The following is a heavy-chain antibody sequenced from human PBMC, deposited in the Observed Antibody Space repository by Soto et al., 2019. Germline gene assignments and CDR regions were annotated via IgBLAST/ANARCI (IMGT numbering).Heavy chain of an antibody. V-gene: IGHV3-30-3*01. CDR3: ARDRLRYNWNDFPYYYYGMDV. D-gene: IGHD1-1*01. J-gene: IGHJ6*02. CDR1: GFTFSSYS. CDR2: ISYDGSNK. Sequence: GGSLRLSCAASGFTFSSYSMHWVRQAPGKGLEWVAVISYDGSNKYYADSVKGRFTISRDNSKNTLYLQMNSLRTEDTAVYYCARDRLRYNWNDFPYYYYGMDVWGQGTTVTVSS.